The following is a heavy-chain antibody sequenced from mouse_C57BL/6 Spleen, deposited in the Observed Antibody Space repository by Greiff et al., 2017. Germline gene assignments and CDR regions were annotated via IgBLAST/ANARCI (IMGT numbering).Heavy chain of an antibody. CDR1: GYAFSSSW. CDR3: ARYYSNYDYFDY. J-gene: IGHJ2*01. D-gene: IGHD2-5*01. CDR2: IYPGDGDT. Sequence: VQLKESGPELVKPGASVKISCKASGYAFSSSWLNWVKQRPGKGLEWIGRIYPGDGDTNYNGKFKGKATLTADKSSSTAYMQLSSLTSEDSAVYFCARYYSNYDYFDYWGQGTTLTVSS. V-gene: IGHV1-82*01.